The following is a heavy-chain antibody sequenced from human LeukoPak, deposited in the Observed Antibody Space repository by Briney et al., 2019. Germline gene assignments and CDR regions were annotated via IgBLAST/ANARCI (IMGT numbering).Heavy chain of an antibody. J-gene: IGHJ6*03. V-gene: IGHV4-4*07. CDR3: ARAGWASYYYYMDV. D-gene: IGHD1-14*01. Sequence: SETLSLTCTVSGGSISSYYWSWIREPAGRGLEWIGRIYTSGSTNYNPSLKSRVTMSVDTSKNQFSLKLSSVTAADTAVYYCARAGWASYYYYMDVWGKGTTVTISS. CDR1: GGSISSYY. CDR2: IYTSGST.